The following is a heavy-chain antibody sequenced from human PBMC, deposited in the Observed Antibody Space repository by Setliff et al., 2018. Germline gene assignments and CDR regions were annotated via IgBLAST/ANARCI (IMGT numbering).Heavy chain of an antibody. D-gene: IGHD3-22*01. CDR2: IYYSGST. CDR1: GGSISSSSYY. Sequence: SETLSLTCTVSGGSISSSSYYGDWIRQPPGKGLEWIGSIYYSGSTYYNPSLKSRVTISVDTSKNQFSLKLSSVAAADTAVYYCARLGSALYDSSGYYPYNSFDPWGQGTLVTVSS. J-gene: IGHJ5*02. V-gene: IGHV4-39*01. CDR3: ARLGSALYDSSGYYPYNSFDP.